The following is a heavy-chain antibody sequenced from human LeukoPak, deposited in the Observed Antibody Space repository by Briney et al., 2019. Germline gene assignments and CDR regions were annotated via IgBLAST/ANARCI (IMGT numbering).Heavy chain of an antibody. Sequence: GSLRLSCAASGFTFSSYSMNWVRQAPGKGLEWVSSISSSGSHMYYADSVKGRFTISRDNAKNSLYMQMNSLRAEDTAVYYCASLTFGGVIGFDYWGQGNLVTVSS. V-gene: IGHV3-21*01. D-gene: IGHD3-16*02. J-gene: IGHJ4*02. CDR2: ISSSGSHM. CDR3: ASLTFGGVIGFDY. CDR1: GFTFSSYS.